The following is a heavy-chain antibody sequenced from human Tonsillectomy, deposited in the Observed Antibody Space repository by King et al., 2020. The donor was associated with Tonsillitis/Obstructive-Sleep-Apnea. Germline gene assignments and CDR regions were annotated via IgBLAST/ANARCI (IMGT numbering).Heavy chain of an antibody. J-gene: IGHJ5*02. CDR1: GGSISSSNW. CDR2: IYHSGST. D-gene: IGHD2-2*01. V-gene: IGHV4-4*02. Sequence: QLQESGPALVKPSGTLSLPCAVYGGSISSSNWWSWVRQPPGRGLEWIGEIYHSGSTNYNPSLKGRVTISVDKSKNQFSLKLSSVTAADTAVYYCASGYCSSTSCFNWFDPWGQGTLVTVSS. CDR3: ASGYCSSTSCFNWFDP.